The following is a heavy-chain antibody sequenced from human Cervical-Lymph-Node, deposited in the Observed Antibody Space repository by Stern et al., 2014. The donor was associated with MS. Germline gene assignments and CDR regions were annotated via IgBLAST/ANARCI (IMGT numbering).Heavy chain of an antibody. Sequence: EVQLEESGGGLIQPGGSLRLSCAASGFTVSHNFMSWVRQAPGKGLEWVSVLYSAGNTYYADSVKGRFTISKDNFKKMVYLQMNSLRAEDTAVYFCARVRDYGALDYWGQGTLVTVSS. J-gene: IGHJ4*02. CDR1: GFTVSHNF. CDR3: ARVRDYGALDY. D-gene: IGHD4-17*01. CDR2: LYSAGNT. V-gene: IGHV3-53*01.